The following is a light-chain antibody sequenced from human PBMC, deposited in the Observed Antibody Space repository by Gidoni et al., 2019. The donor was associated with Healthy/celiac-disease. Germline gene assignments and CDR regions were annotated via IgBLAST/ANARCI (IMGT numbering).Light chain of an antibody. V-gene: IGKV3-20*01. Sequence: EIVLPQSPGTLSLSPGERATLSCRASQSVSSSYLACYQQKPGQAHRLLLYGASIRATGIPDRLSGSVSGTDFTLTISRLEPEDCAVYYCQQYGSSPTFGGGTKVEIK. CDR1: QSVSSSY. CDR3: QQYGSSPT. CDR2: GAS. J-gene: IGKJ4*01.